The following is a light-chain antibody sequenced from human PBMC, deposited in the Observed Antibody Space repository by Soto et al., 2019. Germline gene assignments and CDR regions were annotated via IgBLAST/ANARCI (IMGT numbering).Light chain of an antibody. CDR2: DND. V-gene: IGLV1-51*01. Sequence: QSVLTQPPSVSAAPGQKVTISCSGSSSNIGNNYVSWYQQLPGTAPKLLIYDNDNRPSGIPDRFSGSKSGTSATLGITGLQAGDEADYYCGAWDGSLNTQVFGGGTKLTVL. CDR1: SSNIGNNY. CDR3: GAWDGSLNTQV. J-gene: IGLJ2*01.